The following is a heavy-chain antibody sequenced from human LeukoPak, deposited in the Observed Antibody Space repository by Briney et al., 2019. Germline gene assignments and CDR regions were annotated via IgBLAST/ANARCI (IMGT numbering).Heavy chain of an antibody. CDR1: GFTVSGNY. D-gene: IGHD6-19*01. CDR3: AKDARRSSGWWFFDH. V-gene: IGHV3-23*01. CDR2: ISDSGDRT. Sequence: GGSLRLSCAASGFTVSGNYMSWVRQAPGKGLEWVSAISDSGDRTYYADSVKGRFTLSRDNSKNTLYLQMNSLRAEDTAVYYCAKDARRSSGWWFFDHWGQGTLVTVSS. J-gene: IGHJ4*02.